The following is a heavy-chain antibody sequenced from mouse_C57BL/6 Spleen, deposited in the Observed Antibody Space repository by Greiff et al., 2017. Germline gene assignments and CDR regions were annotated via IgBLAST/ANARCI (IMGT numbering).Heavy chain of an antibody. CDR1: GYTFTSYW. CDR3: ARIGSYYDYDGGAWFAY. D-gene: IGHD2-4*01. V-gene: IGHV1-55*01. J-gene: IGHJ3*01. CDR2: IYPGSGST. Sequence: QVQLQQPGAELVKPGASVKMSCKASGYTFTSYWITWVKQRPGQGLEWIGDIYPGSGSTNYNEKFKSKATLTVDTSSSTAYMQLSSLTSEDSAVYYCARIGSYYDYDGGAWFAYWGQGTLVTVSA.